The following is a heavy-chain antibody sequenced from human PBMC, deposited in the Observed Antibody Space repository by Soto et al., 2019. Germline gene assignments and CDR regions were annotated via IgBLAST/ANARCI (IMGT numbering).Heavy chain of an antibody. J-gene: IGHJ3*02. CDR3: ASVRYCSSTSCYGVYAFDI. CDR2: ISSSSTI. D-gene: IGHD2-2*01. Sequence: EVQLVESGGGLVQPGGSLRLSCAASGFTFSSYSMNWVRQAPGKGLEWVSYISSSSTIYYADSVKGRFTISRDNAKNSLYLQMNSLRAEDTAVYYCASVRYCSSTSCYGVYAFDIWGQGTMVTVSS. CDR1: GFTFSSYS. V-gene: IGHV3-48*01.